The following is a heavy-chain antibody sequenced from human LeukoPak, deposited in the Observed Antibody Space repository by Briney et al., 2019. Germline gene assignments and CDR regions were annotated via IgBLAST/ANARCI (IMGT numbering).Heavy chain of an antibody. D-gene: IGHD6-13*01. V-gene: IGHV1-69*05. CDR2: IIPIFGTA. Sequence: ASVKVSCKASGGTFSSYAISWVRQAPGQGLEWMGRIIPIFGTANYAQKFQGRVTITTDESTSTAYMELSSLRSEDTAVYYCAGGSGSIAAAGYYFDYWGQGTLVTVSS. CDR1: GGTFSSYA. J-gene: IGHJ4*02. CDR3: AGGSGSIAAAGYYFDY.